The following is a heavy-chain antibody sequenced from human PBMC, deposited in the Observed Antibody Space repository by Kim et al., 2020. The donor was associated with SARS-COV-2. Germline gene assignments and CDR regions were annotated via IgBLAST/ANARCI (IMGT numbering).Heavy chain of an antibody. CDR2: AGDK. J-gene: IGHJ6*02. V-gene: IGHV3-13*01. Sequence: AGDKYNPSSVKGRFTSSRENAKNALYHQMNSLRAGDTAVYYCARGFMDVWGQGTTVTVSS. CDR3: ARGFMDV.